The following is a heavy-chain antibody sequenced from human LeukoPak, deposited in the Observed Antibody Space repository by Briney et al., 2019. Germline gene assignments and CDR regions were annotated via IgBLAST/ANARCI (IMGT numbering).Heavy chain of an antibody. CDR3: ARGPHTLRSRHFDY. Sequence: SETLSLTCAVYGGSFSGYYWGWIRQPPGKGLEWIGEINHSGSTNYSPSLKSRVTILVDTSKNQFSLKLSSVTAADTAVYYCARGPHTLRSRHFDYWGQGILVTVSS. CDR2: INHSGST. CDR1: GGSFSGYY. V-gene: IGHV4-34*01. J-gene: IGHJ4*02. D-gene: IGHD2-2*01.